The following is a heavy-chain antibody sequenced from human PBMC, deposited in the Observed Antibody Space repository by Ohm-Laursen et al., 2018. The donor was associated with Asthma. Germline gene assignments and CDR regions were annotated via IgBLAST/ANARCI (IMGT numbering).Heavy chain of an antibody. V-gene: IGHV3-30-3*01. CDR2: ISYDGSNK. CDR1: GFTFSSYA. J-gene: IGHJ4*02. CDR3: ARDTDPTYYDILTGYYGILDY. Sequence: SLRLSCAASGFTFSSYAMHWVRQAPGKGLEWVAVISYDGSNKYYADSVKGRFTISRDNSKNTLYLQMNSLRAEDTAVYYCARDTDPTYYDILTGYYGILDYWGQGTLVTVSS. D-gene: IGHD3-9*01.